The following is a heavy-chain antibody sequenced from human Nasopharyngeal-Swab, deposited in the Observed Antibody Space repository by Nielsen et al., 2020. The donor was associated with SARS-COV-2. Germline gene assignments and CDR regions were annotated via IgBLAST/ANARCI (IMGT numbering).Heavy chain of an antibody. D-gene: IGHD2-8*01. Sequence: ASVKVSCKASGYTFTGYYMHWVRQAPGQGLEWMGWINPNSGGTNYAQKFQGWVTMTRDTSISTAYMELSRLRSDDTAVYYCARDRLNEAPCYYYGMDVWGQGTTVTVSS. V-gene: IGHV1-2*04. J-gene: IGHJ6*02. CDR3: ARDRLNEAPCYYYGMDV. CDR2: INPNSGGT. CDR1: GYTFTGYY.